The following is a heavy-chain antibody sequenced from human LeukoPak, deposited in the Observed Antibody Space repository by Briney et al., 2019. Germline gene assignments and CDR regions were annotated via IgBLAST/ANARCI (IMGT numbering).Heavy chain of an antibody. CDR2: LSGSGGST. J-gene: IGHJ4*02. V-gene: IGHV3-23*01. CDR1: GFTFSSYA. Sequence: GGYLRLSCAASGFTFSSYAMSWDRQAPGKGLEMVSDLSGSGGSTYYADSVKGRFTISRDNSKNALYLQMNSLRAEDTAVYYCAKDAPRDYGDYVIYWGQGTLVTVSS. CDR3: AKDAPRDYGDYVIY. D-gene: IGHD4-17*01.